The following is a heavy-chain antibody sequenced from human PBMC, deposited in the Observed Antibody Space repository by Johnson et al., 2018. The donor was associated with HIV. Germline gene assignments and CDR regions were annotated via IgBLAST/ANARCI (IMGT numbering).Heavy chain of an antibody. CDR2: INHDGSEK. CDR3: ARDDCTAGICYNAFDI. J-gene: IGHJ3*02. CDR1: GFTFSRYW. D-gene: IGHD2-8*02. V-gene: IGHV3-7*04. Sequence: VQLVESGGGLVQPGGSLRLSCAASGFTFSRYWMSWVRQAPGEGLAWVANINHDGSEKNYVDSVKGRFAISRDNAKTSLYLQINSLRAEDTAVYYCARDDCTAGICYNAFDIWGQGTMVTVSS.